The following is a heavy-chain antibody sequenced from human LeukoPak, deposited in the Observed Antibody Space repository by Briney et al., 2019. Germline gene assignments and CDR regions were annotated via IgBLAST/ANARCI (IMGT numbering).Heavy chain of an antibody. CDR3: ASMYYYDSSGFAFDI. V-gene: IGHV4-4*09. CDR2: IYTSGST. Sequence: PSETLPLTRIVSGDSLSTYYWSWIRQPPGKGLEWIGYIYTSGSTNYNPSLKSRVTISVDTSKNQFSLKLSSVTAADTAVYYCASMYYYDSSGFAFDIWGQGTMVTVSS. J-gene: IGHJ3*02. D-gene: IGHD3-22*01. CDR1: GDSLSTYY.